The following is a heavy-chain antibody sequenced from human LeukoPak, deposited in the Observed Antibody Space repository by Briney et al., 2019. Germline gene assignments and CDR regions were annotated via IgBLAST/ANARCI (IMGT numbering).Heavy chain of an antibody. CDR2: MSYEGSNL. CDR3: ARARGEFQTYGTENYFDY. D-gene: IGHD3-10*01. J-gene: IGHJ4*02. CDR1: GFALSAYA. Sequence: GGSLRLSCAASGFALSAYAMHWYRQTPDKGLEWLALMSYEGSNLYYAESVKGRFTISRDNAKNSLYLQMNSLRAEDTAVYYCARARGEFQTYGTENYFDYWGQGTLVTVSS. V-gene: IGHV3-30*04.